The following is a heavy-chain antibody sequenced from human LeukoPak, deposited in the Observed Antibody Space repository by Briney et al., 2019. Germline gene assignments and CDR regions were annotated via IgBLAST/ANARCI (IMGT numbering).Heavy chain of an antibody. D-gene: IGHD6-6*01. Sequence: PSQTLSLTCTVSGGSISSGSYYWSWIRQPPGKGLEWIGEIYHSGSTNHNPSLKSRVTISVDKSKNQFSLKLSSVTAADTAVYYCARVYSSSVFDYWGQGTLVTVSS. CDR2: IYHSGST. CDR1: GGSISSGSYY. V-gene: IGHV4-39*07. CDR3: ARVYSSSVFDY. J-gene: IGHJ4*02.